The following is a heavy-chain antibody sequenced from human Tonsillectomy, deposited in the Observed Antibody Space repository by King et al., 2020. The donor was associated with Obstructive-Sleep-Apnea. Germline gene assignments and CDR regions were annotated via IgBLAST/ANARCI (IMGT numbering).Heavy chain of an antibody. J-gene: IGHJ4*02. CDR3: VHLEDLGSGSICDY. CDR1: GFSLTATGVA. D-gene: IGHD3-10*01. CDR2: IYWDDAK. V-gene: IGHV2-5*02. Sequence: FTLQESGPTLVKPPQTLTLTCTFSGFSLTATGVAVGWIRQPPGKALEWLALIYWDDAKRYSPSMKNRLNITKNTYTNQVVLTMTNMGPVDTATFYCVHLEDLGSGSICDYWGLGTLVTVSS.